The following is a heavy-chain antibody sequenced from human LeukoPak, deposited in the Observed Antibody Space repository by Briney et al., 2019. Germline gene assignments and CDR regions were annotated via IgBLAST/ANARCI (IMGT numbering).Heavy chain of an antibody. CDR1: GFTFDDYA. D-gene: IGHD4-17*01. J-gene: IGHJ4*02. CDR3: AKDKVLGTVTLVGYFDY. V-gene: IGHV3-9*01. Sequence: GGSLRLSCAASGFTFDDYAMHWVRQAPGKGLEWVSGISWNSGSIGYADSVKGRFTISRDNAKNSLYLQMNSLRAEDTALYYCAKDKVLGTVTLVGYFDYWGQGTLVTVSS. CDR2: ISWNSGSI.